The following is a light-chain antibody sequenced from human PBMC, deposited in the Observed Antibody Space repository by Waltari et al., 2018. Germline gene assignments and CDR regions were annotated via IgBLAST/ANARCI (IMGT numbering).Light chain of an antibody. Sequence: QSVLTQPPSASGTLGHRVTVSCSGSRSNIGRNVVSWYQQVPGTAPRLIIHSTHQRPSGVPDRFSGSKSGTSASLAISGLQAADEADYYCSAWDDSLNGPVVFGGGTKLTVL. CDR2: STH. J-gene: IGLJ2*01. CDR3: SAWDDSLNGPVV. CDR1: RSNIGRNV. V-gene: IGLV1-44*01.